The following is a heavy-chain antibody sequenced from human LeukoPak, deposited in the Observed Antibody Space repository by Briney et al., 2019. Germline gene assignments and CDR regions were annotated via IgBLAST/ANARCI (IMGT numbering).Heavy chain of an antibody. Sequence: GASVKVSCEASGGTFISYAISWVRQAPGQGLEWMGGIIPIFGTANYAQKFQGRVTITADESTSTAYMELSSLRSEDTAVYYCARDFTMVRGLLEANAFDIWGQGTMVTVSS. J-gene: IGHJ3*02. CDR1: GGTFISYA. V-gene: IGHV1-69*13. D-gene: IGHD3-10*01. CDR3: ARDFTMVRGLLEANAFDI. CDR2: IIPIFGTA.